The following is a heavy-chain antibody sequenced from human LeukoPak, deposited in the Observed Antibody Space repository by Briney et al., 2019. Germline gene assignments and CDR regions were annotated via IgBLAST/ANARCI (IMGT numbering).Heavy chain of an antibody. V-gene: IGHV1-18*01. J-gene: IGHJ4*02. CDR2: ISAYNGNT. D-gene: IGHD1-26*01. CDR1: GYTFTSYG. Sequence: ASVTVSFKASGYTFTSYGISWVRQAPGQGLEWMGWISAYNGNTNYAQKLQGRVTMTTDTSTSTAYMELRSLRSDDTAVYYCATTPGGGSYNYWGQGTLVTVSS. CDR3: ATTPGGGSYNY.